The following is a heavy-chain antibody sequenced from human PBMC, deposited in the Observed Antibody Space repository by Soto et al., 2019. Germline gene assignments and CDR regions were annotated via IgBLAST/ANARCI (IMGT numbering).Heavy chain of an antibody. CDR3: ARGRYGDY. D-gene: IGHD1-1*01. J-gene: IGHJ4*02. CDR2: ISAHNGNT. Sequence: QVNLVQSGAEVKNPGASVKVSCKGSGYDFTTYGITWVRQAPGQGLEWMAWISAHNGNTNYAPNLQGRVTVTRDTSTSKDYIELRSLRSDDTAVYYCARGRYGDYWGQGALVTVSS. V-gene: IGHV1-18*01. CDR1: GYDFTTYG.